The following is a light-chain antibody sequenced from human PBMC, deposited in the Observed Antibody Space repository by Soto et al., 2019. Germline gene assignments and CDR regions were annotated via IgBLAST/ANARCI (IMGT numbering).Light chain of an antibody. CDR1: QGIRSY. Sequence: PLSQSTSSLSAPVRDRVTITCQSSQGIRSYLAGYQHKPGKAPKLLIYAASTLQGGVPSRFSGSRSGTDWTLTINCLQPEDLTTYYSQVLNSYPITFAELRRLE. J-gene: IGKJ5*01. CDR2: AAS. V-gene: IGKV1-9*01. CDR3: QVLNSYPIT.